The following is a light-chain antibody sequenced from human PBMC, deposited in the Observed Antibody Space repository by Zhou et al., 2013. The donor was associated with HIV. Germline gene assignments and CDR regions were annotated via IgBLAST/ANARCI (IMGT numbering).Light chain of an antibody. CDR1: QGISSY. Sequence: DIQLTQSPSFLSASVGDRVTITCRASQGISSYLAWYQQKPGKAPNLLIYAASTLQSGVPSRFSGSGSGTEFTLTISSLQPEDFATYYCQQLNNYPRTFGQGTKVDIK. V-gene: IGKV1-9*01. CDR2: AAS. J-gene: IGKJ1*01. CDR3: QQLNNYPRT.